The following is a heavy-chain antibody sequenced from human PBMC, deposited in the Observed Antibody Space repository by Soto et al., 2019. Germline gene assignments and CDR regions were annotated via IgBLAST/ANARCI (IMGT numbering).Heavy chain of an antibody. CDR3: ASGDIVVVPAAISF. J-gene: IGHJ4*02. Sequence: SETLSLTCTVSGGSISSGDYCWSWIRQPPGKGLGWIGYIYYSGSTYYNPSLKSRVTISVDTSKNQFSLKLSSVTAADTAVYYCASGDIVVVPAAISFWGQGTLVTVSS. V-gene: IGHV4-30-4*01. D-gene: IGHD2-2*02. CDR2: IYYSGST. CDR1: GGSISSGDYC.